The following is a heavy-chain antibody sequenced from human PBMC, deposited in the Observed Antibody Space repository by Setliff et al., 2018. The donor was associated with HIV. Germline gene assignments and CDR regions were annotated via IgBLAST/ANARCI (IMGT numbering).Heavy chain of an antibody. Sequence: PSETLSLTCTVSGDSISSGTYYWSWIRQHPGKGLEWIGYIHYRGNTYYNPSLNSRVTMSVDTSANQFSLKLSSVNAADTAVYYCASPRSLLVWYDAFDIWGQGTMVTVSS. J-gene: IGHJ3*02. V-gene: IGHV4-31*03. CDR2: IHYRGNT. CDR3: ASPRSLLVWYDAFDI. CDR1: GDSISSGTYY. D-gene: IGHD3-16*01.